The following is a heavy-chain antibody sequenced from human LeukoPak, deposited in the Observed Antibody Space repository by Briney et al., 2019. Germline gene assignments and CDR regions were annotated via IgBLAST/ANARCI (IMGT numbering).Heavy chain of an antibody. CDR3: ARAPSEIGGYYPEYFRH. CDR1: GFTFSIYW. Sequence: GGSLRLSCAASGFTFSIYWMHWVRQAPGKGLVWVSRIKSDGSTNYADSVKGRFTISRDNAKNTVSLQMNSLRAEDTGVYYCARAPSEIGGYYPEYFRHWGQGTLVTVSS. J-gene: IGHJ1*01. D-gene: IGHD3-22*01. V-gene: IGHV3-74*01. CDR2: IKSDGST.